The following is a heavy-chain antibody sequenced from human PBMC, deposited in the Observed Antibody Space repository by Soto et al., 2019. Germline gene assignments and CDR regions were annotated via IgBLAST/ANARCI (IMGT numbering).Heavy chain of an antibody. J-gene: IGHJ3*02. D-gene: IGHD3-3*01. CDR1: GFTFSSYA. V-gene: IGHV3-23*01. Sequence: GGSLRLSCAASGFTFSSYAMSWVRQAPGKGLEWVSAISGSGGSTYYADSVKGRFTISRDNSKNTLYLQMNSLRAEDTAVYYCAKDVTIFGVVIMRIAVDAFDIWGQGTMVTVSS. CDR3: AKDVTIFGVVIMRIAVDAFDI. CDR2: ISGSGGST.